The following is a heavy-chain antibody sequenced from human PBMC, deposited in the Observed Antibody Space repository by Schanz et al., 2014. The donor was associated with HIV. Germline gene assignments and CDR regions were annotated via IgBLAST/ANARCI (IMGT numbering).Heavy chain of an antibody. Sequence: QMQLVESGGGVVQPGRSLRLSCVASGFNFNSYGMHWVRQAPGKGLEWVAVTSYDGTKKHYADSVKGRFTISRDNSKNTLYLQMNSLRAEDTAVYYCAKDPGILPRTYFDSWGQGTPVTVSS. CDR2: TSYDGTKK. CDR1: GFNFNSYG. CDR3: AKDPGILPRTYFDS. J-gene: IGHJ4*02. V-gene: IGHV3-30*18. D-gene: IGHD2-2*02.